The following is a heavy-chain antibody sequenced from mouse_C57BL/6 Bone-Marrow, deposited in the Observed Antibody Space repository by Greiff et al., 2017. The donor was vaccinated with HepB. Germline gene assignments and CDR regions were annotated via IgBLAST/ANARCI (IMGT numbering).Heavy chain of an antibody. CDR3: TGYTMDY. J-gene: IGHJ4*01. Sequence: EVHLVESGGGLVQPGGSMKLSCAASGFTFSDAWMDWVRQSPEKGLEWVAEIRNKANNHATYYAESVKGRFTISRDDSKSNFYLQMNILRAEDTGIYYCTGYTMDYWGQGTSVTVSS. V-gene: IGHV6-6*01. CDR1: GFTFSDAW. CDR2: IRNKANNHAT.